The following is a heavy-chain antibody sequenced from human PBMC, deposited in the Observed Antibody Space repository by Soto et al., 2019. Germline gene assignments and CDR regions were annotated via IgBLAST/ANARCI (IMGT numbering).Heavy chain of an antibody. CDR3: ARAAHRAPKSNPFDP. V-gene: IGHV4-59*11. Sequence: WETLSLTCTLSGGSINSPCWSWVRAPQVQVLEWIGYIRYSGSSNSNPSLKSLVTMSVDSSKNQFPLGLSPLTSAAPAVSSCARAAHRAPKSNPFDPWGPGTMVTASS. CDR1: GGSINSPC. CDR2: IRYSGSS. J-gene: IGHJ5*02.